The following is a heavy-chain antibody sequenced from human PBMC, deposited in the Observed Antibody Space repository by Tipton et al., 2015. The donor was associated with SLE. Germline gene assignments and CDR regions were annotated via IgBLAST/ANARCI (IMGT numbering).Heavy chain of an antibody. V-gene: IGHV4-34*01. D-gene: IGHD6-19*01. CDR2: INHSGST. Sequence: TLSLTCAVYGGSFSGYYWSWIRQPPGKGLEWIGEINHSGSTNYNPSLKSRVTISVDTSKNQFSLKLSSVTAADTAVYYCARAQGAVAGTRYFQHWGQGTLVTVSS. CDR3: ARAQGAVAGTRYFQH. CDR1: GGSFSGYY. J-gene: IGHJ1*01.